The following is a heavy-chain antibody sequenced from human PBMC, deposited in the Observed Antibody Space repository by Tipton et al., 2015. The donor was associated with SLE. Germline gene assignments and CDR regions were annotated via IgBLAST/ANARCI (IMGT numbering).Heavy chain of an antibody. CDR1: GASISSYY. CDR3: ARAIDCSRGNCFSSLDS. V-gene: IGHV4-4*07. CDR2: LYTSGST. Sequence: GLVKPSETLSLTCSVSGASISSYYWSWIRQPAGKGLEWIGRLYTSGSTNYNPSLKSRVTMSVDTSNNQFSLKLTSVTAADTAVYYCARAIDCSRGNCFSSLDSWGQGTLVAVSA. D-gene: IGHD2-15*01. J-gene: IGHJ4*02.